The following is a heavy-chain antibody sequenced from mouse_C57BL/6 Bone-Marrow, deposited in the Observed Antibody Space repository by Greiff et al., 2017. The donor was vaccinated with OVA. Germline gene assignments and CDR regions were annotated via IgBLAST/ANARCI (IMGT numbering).Heavy chain of an antibody. Sequence: VQLKESGPGLVKPSQSLSLTCSVTGYSITSGYYWNWIRQFPGNKLEWMGYIRYDGSNNYNPSLKNRISITRDTSKNQFFLKLNSVTTEDTATYYCAKSSLSHFDYWGQGTTLTVSS. CDR2: IRYDGSN. J-gene: IGHJ2*01. CDR3: AKSSLSHFDY. V-gene: IGHV3-6*01. CDR1: GYSITSGYY.